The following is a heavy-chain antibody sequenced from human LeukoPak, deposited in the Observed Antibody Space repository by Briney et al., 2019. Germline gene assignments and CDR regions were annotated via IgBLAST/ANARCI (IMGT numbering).Heavy chain of an antibody. CDR2: IYYSGST. CDR3: ARVIRKRVIAAGAPEYFDY. J-gene: IGHJ4*02. Sequence: SETLSLTCTVSGGSISSSSYYWGWIRQPPGKGLEWIGSIYYSGSTYYNPSLKSRVTISVDTSKNQFSLKLSSVTAADTAVYYCARVIRKRVIAAGAPEYFDYWGQGTLVTVSS. D-gene: IGHD6-13*01. V-gene: IGHV4-39*07. CDR1: GGSISSSSYY.